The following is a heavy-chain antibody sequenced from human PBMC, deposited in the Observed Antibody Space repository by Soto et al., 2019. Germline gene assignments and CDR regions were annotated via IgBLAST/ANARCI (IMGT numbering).Heavy chain of an antibody. D-gene: IGHD6-13*01. CDR2: ISSSSGYI. J-gene: IGHJ4*01. CDR1: GFTFSSYS. Sequence: EVQLVESGGGLVKPGGSLRLSCAASGFTFSSYSMSWVRQAPGKGLEWVSSISSSSGYIYYADSLKGRFTISRDNAKKSVYLQVNSLRAEDTAVYYCARGAVAGAGIPTYYFDYWGHGPLVTVSS. CDR3: ARGAVAGAGIPTYYFDY. V-gene: IGHV3-21*01.